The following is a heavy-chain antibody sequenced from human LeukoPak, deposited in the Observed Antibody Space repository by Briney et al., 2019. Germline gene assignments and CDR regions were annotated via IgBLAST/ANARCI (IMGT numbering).Heavy chain of an antibody. D-gene: IGHD3-22*01. V-gene: IGHV3-48*03. CDR2: ISSGGSTI. Sequence: TGGSLRLSCAASGFTFSSYEMNWVRQAPGKGLEWISYISSGGSTIHYADSVKGRFTISRDNAKNSLYLQMNSLRAEDTAVYYCARANLEEYYDSSGPNFDYWGQGTLVTVSS. CDR3: ARANLEEYYDSSGPNFDY. J-gene: IGHJ4*02. CDR1: GFTFSSYE.